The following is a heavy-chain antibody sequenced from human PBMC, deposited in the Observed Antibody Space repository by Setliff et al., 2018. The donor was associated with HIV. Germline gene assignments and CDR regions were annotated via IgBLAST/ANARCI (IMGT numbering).Heavy chain of an antibody. CDR3: AKDLAANIYDFSALYYVPYPVGS. CDR2: INNRGDRT. V-gene: IGHV3-23*01. Sequence: LSCEGSGFFFSRHVMSWVRQAPGKGLEWVSGINNRGDRTDYADSVKGRFTISRGNSKNTVDLQMNSLTVEDTAVYYCAKDLAANIYDFSALYYVPYPVGSWGQGTLVTVSS. CDR1: GFFFSRHV. J-gene: IGHJ5*02. D-gene: IGHD3-16*01.